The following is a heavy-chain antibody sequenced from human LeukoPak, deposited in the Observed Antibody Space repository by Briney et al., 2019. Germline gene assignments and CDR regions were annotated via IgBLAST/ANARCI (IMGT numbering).Heavy chain of an antibody. Sequence: QSGGSLRLSCAASGFNFSAYSMNWVRQAPGKGLEWVSYISSRSTTTYYTDSVKGRFTTSRDNAKNSLYLQMNNLRAEDTAVYYCARGAFDIWGQGTMVTVSS. V-gene: IGHV3-48*04. CDR1: GFNFSAYS. J-gene: IGHJ3*02. CDR3: ARGAFDI. CDR2: ISSRSTTT.